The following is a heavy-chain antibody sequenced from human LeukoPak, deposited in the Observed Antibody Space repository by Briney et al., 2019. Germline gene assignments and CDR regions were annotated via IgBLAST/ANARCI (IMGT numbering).Heavy chain of an antibody. D-gene: IGHD3-22*01. CDR2: ISYDGSNK. Sequence: GSLRLSCAASGFTFSSYAMHWVCQAPGKGLEWVAVISYDGSNKYYADSVKGRFTISRDNSKNTLYLQMNSLRAEDTAVYYCAREPLLWLRYFDYWGQGTLVTVSS. CDR3: AREPLLWLRYFDY. CDR1: GFTFSSYA. J-gene: IGHJ4*02. V-gene: IGHV3-30-3*01.